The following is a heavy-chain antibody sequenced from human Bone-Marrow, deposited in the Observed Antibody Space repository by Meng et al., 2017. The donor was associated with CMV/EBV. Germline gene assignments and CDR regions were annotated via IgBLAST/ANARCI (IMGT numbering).Heavy chain of an antibody. V-gene: IGHV3-21*01. D-gene: IGHD3-10*01. CDR2: TSSSSSYI. CDR3: ARWTHEELNWFDP. CDR1: GFTFSSYS. Sequence: GESLKISCAASGFTFSSYSMNWVRQAPGKGLEWVSSTSSSSSYIYYADSVKGRFTISRDNAKNSLYLQMNSLRAEDTAVYYCARWTHEELNWFDPWGQGTLVTVSS. J-gene: IGHJ5*02.